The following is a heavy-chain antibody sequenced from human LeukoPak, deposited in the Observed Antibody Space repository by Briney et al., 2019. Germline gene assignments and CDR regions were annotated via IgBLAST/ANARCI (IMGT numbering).Heavy chain of an antibody. J-gene: IGHJ4*02. CDR1: GGSVFSGSHY. V-gene: IGHV4-61*01. CDR3: ARENPSGYYNRPIDY. CDR2: IYYSGSI. Sequence: PSETLSLTCTVSGGSVFSGSHYWSWIRQPPGKGLEWIGDIYYSGSIKYNPSLKSRVTMSVDTSKNQFSLKLSSVTAADTAIYYCARENPSGYYNRPIDYWGQGTLVTVSS. D-gene: IGHD3-22*01.